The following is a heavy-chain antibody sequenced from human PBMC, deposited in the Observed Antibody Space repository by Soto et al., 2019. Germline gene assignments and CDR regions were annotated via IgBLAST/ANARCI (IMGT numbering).Heavy chain of an antibody. V-gene: IGHV3-30-3*01. CDR1: GFAFNNYS. CDR3: ARDRVPYVYFYYGMDV. D-gene: IGHD3-10*02. J-gene: IGHJ6*02. CDR2: MSMDGSNK. Sequence: QVQLVESGGGVVQPGRSLRLSCAASGFAFNNYSMHWVRQAPGKGLEWVAIMSMDGSNKYYADSVKGRFTISRDNSKGRLYLQMSSLRPEDTAVYFCARDRVPYVYFYYGMDVWGQGATVTVSS.